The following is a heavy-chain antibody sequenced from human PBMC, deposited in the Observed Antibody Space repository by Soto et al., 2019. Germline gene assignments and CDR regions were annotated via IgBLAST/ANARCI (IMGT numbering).Heavy chain of an antibody. CDR1: GGSISSYY. Sequence: QVQLQESGPGLVKPSETLSLTCTVSGGSISSYYWSWIRQPPGKGLEWIGYIYYSGITDYNPSLTIRVTIAVDTSRCQCSLKLSSVTAADTAVYYCARGGGVYYFDYWGQGTLVTVSS. CDR3: ARGGGVYYFDY. CDR2: IYYSGIT. V-gene: IGHV4-59*01. D-gene: IGHD2-8*02. J-gene: IGHJ4*02.